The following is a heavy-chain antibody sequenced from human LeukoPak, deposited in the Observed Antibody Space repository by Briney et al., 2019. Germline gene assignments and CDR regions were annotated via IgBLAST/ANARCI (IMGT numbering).Heavy chain of an antibody. CDR3: ASWYYYDSSGYYPDAFDI. D-gene: IGHD3-22*01. CDR2: IYPGDSDT. Sequence: GESLKISCKGSGYSFTSCWIGWVRQMPGKGLEWMGIIYPGDSDTRYSPSFQGQVTISADKSISTAYLQWSSLKASDTAMYYCASWYYYDSSGYYPDAFDIWGQGTMVTVSS. V-gene: IGHV5-51*01. CDR1: GYSFTSCW. J-gene: IGHJ3*02.